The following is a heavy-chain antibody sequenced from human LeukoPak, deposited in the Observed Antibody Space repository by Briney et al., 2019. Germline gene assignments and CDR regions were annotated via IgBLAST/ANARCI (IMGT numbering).Heavy chain of an antibody. V-gene: IGHV4-39*02. CDR3: AKRDDGGGNLVGL. Sequence: SETLSLTCTVSGGSIRSGSHYWAWIRQPPGKGLEWIGSIYYSGSTYYNPSLENRVTISIDTSKNHFSLKLSSLSAADTSVYYCAKRDDGGGNLVGLWGQGTLVTVS. J-gene: IGHJ4*02. D-gene: IGHD2-21*01. CDR2: IYYSGST. CDR1: GGSIRSGSHY.